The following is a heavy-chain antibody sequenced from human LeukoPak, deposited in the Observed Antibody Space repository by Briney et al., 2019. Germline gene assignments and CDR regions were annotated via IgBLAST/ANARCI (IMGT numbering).Heavy chain of an antibody. CDR2: IYPGDSDT. Sequence: GESLKISCKGSGYSFTSYWIGWVRQMPGKGLEWMGIIYPGDSDTRYSPSFQGQVTISADKSISTAYLQWSSLKASDTAMYYCARYNYYGSGSYYNEDYYYYMDVWGKGTTVTISS. J-gene: IGHJ6*03. CDR1: GYSFTSYW. CDR3: ARYNYYGSGSYYNEDYYYYMDV. D-gene: IGHD3-10*01. V-gene: IGHV5-51*01.